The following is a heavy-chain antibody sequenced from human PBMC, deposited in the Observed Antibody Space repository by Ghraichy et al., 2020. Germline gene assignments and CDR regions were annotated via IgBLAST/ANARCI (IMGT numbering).Heavy chain of an antibody. CDR1: GFTFDDYA. CDR2: ISRTSDST. V-gene: IGHV3-9*01. D-gene: IGHD4-17*01. Sequence: GGSLRLSCVASGFTFDDYAMHWVRQTPGTGLEWVSGISRTSDSTDYADSVKGRFTISRDNAKNSLYLQMNSLRPEDTALYYCVKGLTVVTTHFDSWGQGTMVTVSS. J-gene: IGHJ5*01. CDR3: VKGLTVVTTHFDS.